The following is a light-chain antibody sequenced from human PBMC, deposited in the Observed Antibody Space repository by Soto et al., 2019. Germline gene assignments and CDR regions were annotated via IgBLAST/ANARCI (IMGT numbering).Light chain of an antibody. J-gene: IGLJ1*01. CDR2: DVS. CDR1: SSDVGGYNY. Sequence: QSVLTQPRSVSGSPGQSVTISCTGTSSDVGGYNYVSWYQQHPGKAPKLMIYDVSKRPSGVPDRFSGSKSGNTASLTISGLQAEDEADYYCCSYAGSYTLGGFGTGT. V-gene: IGLV2-11*01. CDR3: CSYAGSYTLGG.